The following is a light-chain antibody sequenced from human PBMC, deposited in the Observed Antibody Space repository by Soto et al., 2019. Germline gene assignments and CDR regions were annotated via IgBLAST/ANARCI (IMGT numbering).Light chain of an antibody. V-gene: IGLV2-14*01. Sequence: QSALTQPASVSGSPGQSIIISCTGTSSDIGGYKYVSWYQQHPGKAPKLIIYEVTNRPSGVSNRFSGSKSGNTASLTISGLQAEDEADYYCSSYTTSSTRVFGPGTKVTVL. CDR3: SSYTTSSTRV. J-gene: IGLJ1*01. CDR1: SSDIGGYKY. CDR2: EVT.